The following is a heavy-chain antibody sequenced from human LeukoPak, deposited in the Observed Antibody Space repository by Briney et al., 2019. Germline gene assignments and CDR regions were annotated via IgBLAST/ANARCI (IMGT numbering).Heavy chain of an antibody. CDR2: INPNSGGT. CDR1: GYTFTDYY. D-gene: IGHD1-20*01. Sequence: ASVKVSCKASGYTFTDYYMHWVRQAPGQGLEWMGWINPNSGGTNYAQKFQGRVTMTRDTSISTAYMELSRLRSDDTAVYYCARDKGGNWNDFDYWGQGTLVTVSS. CDR3: ARDKGGNWNDFDY. V-gene: IGHV1-2*02. J-gene: IGHJ4*02.